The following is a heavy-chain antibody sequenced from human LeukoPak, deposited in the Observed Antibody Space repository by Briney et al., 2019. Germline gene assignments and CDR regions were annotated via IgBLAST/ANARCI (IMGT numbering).Heavy chain of an antibody. V-gene: IGHV3-23*01. CDR3: ARDKIGFQQLGTGLDY. Sequence: TGGSLRLSCAASGFTFSNYAMSWVRQAPGKGLEWVSAISGSGAYTYYADSVKGRLTISRDNSKNTLYLQMNSLRAEDTAVYYCARDKIGFQQLGTGLDYWGQGTLVTVSS. D-gene: IGHD6-13*01. J-gene: IGHJ4*02. CDR1: GFTFSNYA. CDR2: ISGSGAYT.